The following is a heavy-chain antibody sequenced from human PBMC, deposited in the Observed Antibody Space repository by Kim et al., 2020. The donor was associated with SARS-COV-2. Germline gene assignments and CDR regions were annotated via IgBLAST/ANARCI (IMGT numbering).Heavy chain of an antibody. D-gene: IGHD4-17*01. CDR1: GFTFSNAW. CDR3: STVGWVATVNGY. J-gene: IGHJ4*02. V-gene: IGHV3-15*01. CDR2: IKSKTDGGPT. Sequence: GGSLRLSCAASGFTFSNAWMSWVRQAPGKGLEWVGRIKSKTDGGPTDYAAPVKGRFTISRDDSKNTLYLQMSSLETEDTAVYDCSTVGWVATVNGYWGQGTLVTVS.